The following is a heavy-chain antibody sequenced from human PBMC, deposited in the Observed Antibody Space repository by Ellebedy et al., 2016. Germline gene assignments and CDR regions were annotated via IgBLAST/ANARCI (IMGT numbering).Heavy chain of an antibody. J-gene: IGHJ3*02. CDR2: INSGSHVT. Sequence: GGSLRLSXAASEFIFSDYCLNWVRQAPGKGLEWVSYINSGSHVTYYADSVRGRFTVSRDDAKNTLYLQMNNLRGEDTAVYYCTTDYRWAFNMWGQGTLVTVSS. CDR3: TTDYRWAFNM. V-gene: IGHV3-11*06. CDR1: EFIFSDYC. D-gene: IGHD1-26*01.